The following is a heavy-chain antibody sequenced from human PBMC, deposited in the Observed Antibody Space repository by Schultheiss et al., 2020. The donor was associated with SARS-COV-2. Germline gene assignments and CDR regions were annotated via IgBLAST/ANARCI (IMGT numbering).Heavy chain of an antibody. Sequence: GESLKISCAASGFTFSTYGMQWVRQAPGKGLEWVAVTSNDGSHQYYADSMQGRFTVSRDNANNSLYLQMHSLRVEDTAVYYCVRDRSWWTPYNCFDLWGRGTLVTVSS. D-gene: IGHD2-15*01. CDR1: GFTFSTYG. CDR3: VRDRSWWTPYNCFDL. V-gene: IGHV3-30*03. J-gene: IGHJ5*02. CDR2: TSNDGSHQ.